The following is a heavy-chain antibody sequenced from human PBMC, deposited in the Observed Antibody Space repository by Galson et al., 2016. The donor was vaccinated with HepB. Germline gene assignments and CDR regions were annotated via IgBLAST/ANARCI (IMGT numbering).Heavy chain of an antibody. CDR1: GFTFGDYG. CDR3: TCLCDNSPYLCDC. J-gene: IGHJ4*02. V-gene: IGHV3-49*03. Sequence: SLRLSCAASGFTFGDYGMSWFRQAPGKGLEWVGFIRSKAYGGTTDYAASVKGRFSLSRDDSKNIAYLQMNSLKTEDTAVYYCTCLCDNSPYLCDCWGQGTLVTVSS. D-gene: IGHD3-22*01. CDR2: IRSKAYGGTT.